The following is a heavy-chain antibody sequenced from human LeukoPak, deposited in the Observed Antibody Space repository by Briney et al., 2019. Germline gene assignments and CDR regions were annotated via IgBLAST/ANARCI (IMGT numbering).Heavy chain of an antibody. CDR2: ISYDGSNK. J-gene: IGHJ4*02. Sequence: PGGSLRLSCAASGFTFSSYAMHWVRQAPGKGLEWVAVISYDGSNKYYADSVKGRFTISRDNSKNTLYLQMNSLRAEDTAVYYCAKAYRAYCGADCYSDYWGQGTLVTVSS. D-gene: IGHD2-21*02. CDR3: AKAYRAYCGADCYSDY. V-gene: IGHV3-30*04. CDR1: GFTFSSYA.